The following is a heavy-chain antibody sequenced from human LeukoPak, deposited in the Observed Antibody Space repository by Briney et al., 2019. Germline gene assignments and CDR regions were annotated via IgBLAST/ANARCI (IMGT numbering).Heavy chain of an antibody. CDR1: GGTITSYY. CDR2: IYYSGST. V-gene: IGHV4-59*01. CDR3: ARVKQSDFWSGFWFDP. D-gene: IGHD3-3*01. Sequence: SETLSLTCTVSGGTITSYYWSWIRQPPGKGLEWMGYIYYSGSTNYNPSLKRRVTISVDTSKNQFSLKLSSVTAADTAVYYCARVKQSDFWSGFWFDPWGQGTLVTVSS. J-gene: IGHJ5*02.